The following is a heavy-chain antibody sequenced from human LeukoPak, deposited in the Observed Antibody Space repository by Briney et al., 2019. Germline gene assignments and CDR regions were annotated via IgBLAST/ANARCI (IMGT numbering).Heavy chain of an antibody. CDR3: ARDRSTSRGSSSYDY. V-gene: IGHV1-18*01. Sequence: GASVKVSCKASGYTFTSYGISWVRQAPGQGLEWMGWISAYNGNTNYAQKLQGRVTMTTDTSASTAYMELSSLRSEDTAVYYCARDRSTSRGSSSYDYWGQGTLVTVSS. CDR1: GYTFTSYG. D-gene: IGHD6-13*01. J-gene: IGHJ4*02. CDR2: ISAYNGNT.